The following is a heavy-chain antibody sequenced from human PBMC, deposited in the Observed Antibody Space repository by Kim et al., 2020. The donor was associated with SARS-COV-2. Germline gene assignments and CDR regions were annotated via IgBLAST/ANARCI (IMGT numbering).Heavy chain of an antibody. CDR2: IYSGGST. CDR3: ARDQTYYDILTGYLVGYYGMDV. J-gene: IGHJ6*02. CDR1: GFTVSSNY. D-gene: IGHD3-9*01. Sequence: GGSLRLSCAASGFTVSSNYMSWVRQAPGKGLEWVSVIYSGGSTYYADSVKGRFTISRDNSKNTLYLQMNSLRAEDTAVYYCARDQTYYDILTGYLVGYYGMDVWGQGTTVTVSS. V-gene: IGHV3-53*01.